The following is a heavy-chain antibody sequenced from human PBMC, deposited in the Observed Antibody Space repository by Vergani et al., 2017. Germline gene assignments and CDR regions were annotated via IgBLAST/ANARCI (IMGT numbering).Heavy chain of an antibody. J-gene: IGHJ4*02. V-gene: IGHV3-9*01. CDR1: GFTFDDYA. CDR3: AKERYYYGSGSYH. D-gene: IGHD3-10*01. CDR2: ISWNSGSI. Sequence: EVQLVESGGGLVQPGRSLRLSCAASGFTFDDYAMHWVRQAPGKGLEWVSGISWNSGSIGYADSVKGRFPISRDNAKNSLYLQMNSLRAEDTALYYCAKERYYYGSGSYHWGQGTLVTVSS.